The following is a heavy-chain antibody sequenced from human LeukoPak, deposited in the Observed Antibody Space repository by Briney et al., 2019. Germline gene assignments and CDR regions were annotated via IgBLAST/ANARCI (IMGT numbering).Heavy chain of an antibody. CDR3: ARQTATVHAIDY. Sequence: GGSLRLSCAASGFTFDDYAMHWVRQAPGKGLEWVSGISWNSGSIGYADSVKGRFTISRDNAKNSLYLQMNSLRAEDTALYYCARQTATVHAIDYWGQGTLVTVSS. CDR1: GFTFDDYA. J-gene: IGHJ4*02. CDR2: ISWNSGSI. V-gene: IGHV3-9*01. D-gene: IGHD5-18*01.